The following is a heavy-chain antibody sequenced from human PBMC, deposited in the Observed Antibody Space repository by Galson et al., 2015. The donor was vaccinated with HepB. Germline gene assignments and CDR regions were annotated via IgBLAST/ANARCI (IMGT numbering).Heavy chain of an antibody. CDR1: GFTFSSYS. CDR2: INNSSSYI. V-gene: IGHV3-21*01. J-gene: IGHJ3*02. D-gene: IGHD2-8*02. Sequence: SLRLSCAASGFTFSSYSMNWVRQAPGKGLEWVTSINNSSSYIYYADSVKGRFTISRDNAKNSLYLQMNSLRAEDTAVYYCARVTGTAAFDIWGQRTMVTVSS. CDR3: ARVTGTAAFDI.